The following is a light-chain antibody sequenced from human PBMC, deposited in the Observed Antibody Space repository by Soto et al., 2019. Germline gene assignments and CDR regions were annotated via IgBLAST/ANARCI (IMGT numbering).Light chain of an antibody. CDR2: EVS. Sequence: QSALTQPASVSGSPGQSITISCTGTSSDVGGYDYVSWYQQHPGKTPKLLIYEVSNRPSGISNRFPGSKSAYTAALTISGLQTDDEADYYCSSYTSGSALVFGGGTKLTVL. CDR3: SSYTSGSALV. CDR1: SSDVGGYDY. V-gene: IGLV2-14*01. J-gene: IGLJ3*02.